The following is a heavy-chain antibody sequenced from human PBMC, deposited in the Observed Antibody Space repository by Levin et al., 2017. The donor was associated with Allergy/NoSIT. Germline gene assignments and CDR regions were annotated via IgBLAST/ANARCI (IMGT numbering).Heavy chain of an antibody. J-gene: IGHJ4*02. CDR1: GGSISSSSYY. D-gene: IGHD6-13*01. Sequence: SQTLSLTCTVSGGSISSSSYYWGWIRQPPGKGLEWIGSIYYSGSTYYNPSLKSRVTISVDTSKNQFSLKLSSVTAADTAVYYCARDGAAAGPGAFDYWGQGTLVTVSS. CDR3: ARDGAAAGPGAFDY. CDR2: IYYSGST. V-gene: IGHV4-39*07.